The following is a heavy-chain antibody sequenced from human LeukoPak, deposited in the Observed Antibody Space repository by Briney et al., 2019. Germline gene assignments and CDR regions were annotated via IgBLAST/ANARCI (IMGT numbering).Heavy chain of an antibody. V-gene: IGHV3-30*18. CDR2: ISYDGSNK. CDR1: GFTFSSYG. Sequence: GGSLRLSCAASGFTFSSYGMHWVRQAPGKGLEWVAVISYDGSNKYYADSVKGRFTISRDNSKNTLYLQMNSLRAEDTAVYYCAKEHSSSWPYYFDYWGQGTLVTVSP. CDR3: AKEHSSSWPYYFDY. J-gene: IGHJ4*02. D-gene: IGHD6-13*01.